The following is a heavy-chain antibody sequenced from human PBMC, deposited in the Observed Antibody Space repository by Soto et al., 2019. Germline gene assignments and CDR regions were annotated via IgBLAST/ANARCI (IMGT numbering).Heavy chain of an antibody. CDR3: TRDSGIVLVPVTSMDV. D-gene: IGHD2-2*01. V-gene: IGHV3-11*04. Sequence: PGGSLRLSCAASGFTFSDYYMSWIRQAPGKGLEWVSYISSSGSTIYYADSVKGRFTISRDDSENTLYLQMIGLRAEDTAVYYCTRDSGIVLVPVTSMDVWGQGTTVTVSS. CDR2: ISSSGSTI. CDR1: GFTFSDYY. J-gene: IGHJ6*02.